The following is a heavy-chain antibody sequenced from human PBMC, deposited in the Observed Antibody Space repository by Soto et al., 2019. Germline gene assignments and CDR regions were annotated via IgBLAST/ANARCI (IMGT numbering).Heavy chain of an antibody. J-gene: IGHJ6*02. CDR1: GFTFRSYF. Sequence: EVQLVESGGGSVQPGGSLRLSCAASGFTFRSYFMAWVRQAPGKGLVLVSQVTGDGSTTNYADSVRGRFTISRDNAKNTLYLQMNSRSDEDTAIYYCARENWYSMDVWGQGTTVTVSS. CDR2: VTGDGSTT. CDR3: ARENWYSMDV. V-gene: IGHV3-74*01. D-gene: IGHD1-20*01.